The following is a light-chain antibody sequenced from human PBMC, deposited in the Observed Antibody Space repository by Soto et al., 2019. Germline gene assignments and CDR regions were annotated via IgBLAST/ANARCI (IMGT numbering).Light chain of an antibody. CDR3: AAWDDSLSVFVV. V-gene: IGLV1-47*01. Sequence: QSALTQPPSASGTPGQRVTISCSGSSSNIGSNYVYWYQQLPGTAPKLLIYRNNQRPSGVPDRFSGSKSGTSASLAISGLRSEDEADYCCAAWDDSLSVFVVFGGGTKLTVL. CDR2: RNN. J-gene: IGLJ2*01. CDR1: SSNIGSNY.